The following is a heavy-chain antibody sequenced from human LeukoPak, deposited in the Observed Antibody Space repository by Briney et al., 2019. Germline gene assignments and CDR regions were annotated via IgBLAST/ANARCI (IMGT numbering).Heavy chain of an antibody. CDR2: ITGSSIYI. CDR3: ARDLGTTPYFDY. CDR1: GFTFSSYS. D-gene: IGHD2-15*01. Sequence: KPGGSLRLSCAAPGFTFSSYSMNWVRQAPGKGLEWVSSITGSSIYIYYADSVKGRFTISRDNAKNSLYLRMNSLRAEDTAVYYCARDLGTTPYFDYWGQGTLVTVSS. J-gene: IGHJ4*02. V-gene: IGHV3-21*01.